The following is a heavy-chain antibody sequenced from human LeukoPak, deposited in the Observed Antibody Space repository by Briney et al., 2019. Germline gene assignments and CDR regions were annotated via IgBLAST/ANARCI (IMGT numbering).Heavy chain of an antibody. J-gene: IGHJ4*02. Sequence: GGSLRLSCLTSGFTLSTNAMSWVRQAPGKGLEWAAAINTGGGSTYYADSVKGRFTISRDNSKNTLYLQMNSLRAEDTAIYYCAKERGSYTGSFDYWGQGTLVTVSS. V-gene: IGHV3-23*01. D-gene: IGHD3-16*01. CDR3: AKERGSYTGSFDY. CDR1: GFTLSTNA. CDR2: INTGGGST.